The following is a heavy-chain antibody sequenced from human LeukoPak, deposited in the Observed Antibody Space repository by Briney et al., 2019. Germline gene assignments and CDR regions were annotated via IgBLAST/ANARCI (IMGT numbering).Heavy chain of an antibody. CDR1: GFTFSRYA. D-gene: IGHD3-3*01. V-gene: IGHV3-23*01. J-gene: IGHJ4*02. CDR2: ISGSGGST. CDR3: VRLGPYYDFWSGYYFDY. Sequence: PGGSLRLSCAASGFTFSRYAMSWVRQAPGKGLEWVSAISGSGGSTYYADSVKGRFTISRDNSKNTLYLQMNSLRAEDTAVYYCVRLGPYYDFWSGYYFDYWGQGTLVTVSS.